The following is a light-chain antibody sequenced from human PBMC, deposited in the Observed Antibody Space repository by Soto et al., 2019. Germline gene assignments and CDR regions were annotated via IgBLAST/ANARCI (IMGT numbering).Light chain of an antibody. CDR2: GAS. CDR1: QSVSTY. Sequence: EIVLTQSPGTLSLSPGDRATLSCRASQSVSTYLAWYQQKPGQAPRLLIYGASSRATGIPDRFSGSGSGTDFTLTISRLEPEDFSVYYCQQYGSSPGRTFGQGTKVDIK. J-gene: IGKJ1*01. CDR3: QQYGSSPGRT. V-gene: IGKV3-20*01.